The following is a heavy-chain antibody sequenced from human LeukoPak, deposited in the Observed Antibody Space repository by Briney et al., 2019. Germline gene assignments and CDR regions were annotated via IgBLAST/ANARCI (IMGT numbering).Heavy chain of an antibody. D-gene: IGHD2-2*01. J-gene: IGHJ6*02. CDR2: IYYSGST. Sequence: SETLSLTCTVSGGSISSSSYYWGWIRQPPGKGLEWIGYIYYSGSTNYNPSLKSRVTISVDTSKNQFSLKLSSVTAADTAVYYCAREDIVVVPAAILPGGMDVWGQGTTVTVSS. CDR3: AREDIVVVPAAILPGGMDV. CDR1: GGSISSSSYY. V-gene: IGHV4-61*05.